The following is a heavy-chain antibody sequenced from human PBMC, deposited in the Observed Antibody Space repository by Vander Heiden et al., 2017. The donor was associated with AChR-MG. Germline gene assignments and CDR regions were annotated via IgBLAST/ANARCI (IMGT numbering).Heavy chain of an antibody. CDR2: IRYDGSNK. CDR3: AKDLRWELLPHGDY. V-gene: IGHV3-30*02. J-gene: IGHJ4*02. Sequence: QVQLVESGGGVVQPGGSLRLSCAASGFTFSSYGMHWVRQAPGKGLEWVAFIRYDGSNKYYADSVKGRFTISRDNSKNTLYLQMNSLRAEDTAVYYCAKDLRWELLPHGDYWGQGTLVTVSS. D-gene: IGHD1-26*01. CDR1: GFTFSSYG.